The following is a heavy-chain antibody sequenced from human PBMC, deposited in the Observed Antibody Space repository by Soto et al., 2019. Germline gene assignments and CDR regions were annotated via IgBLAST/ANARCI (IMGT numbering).Heavy chain of an antibody. CDR3: ARDLDCACDCYSSCMDV. Sequence: QVQLVQSGAEVKKPGASVKVSCKASGYTFTAYALHWVRQAPGQRLEWMGWINAGNGNTEYSQKFQDRVTITRDTSATTSYSELSSLRSEDTAVYYCARDLDCACDCYSSCMDVWAQGTTVTVSS. V-gene: IGHV1-3*01. J-gene: IGHJ6*02. CDR2: INAGNGNT. D-gene: IGHD2-21*02. CDR1: GYTFTAYA.